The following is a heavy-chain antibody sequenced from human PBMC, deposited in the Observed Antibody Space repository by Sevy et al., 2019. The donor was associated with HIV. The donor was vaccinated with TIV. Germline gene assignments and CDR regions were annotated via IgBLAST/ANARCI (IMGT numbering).Heavy chain of an antibody. Sequence: GGSLRLSCTGSGFTFDDYAVSWVRQAPGKGLEWVGFIRSKAYGGTTAYVASVKSRFSISRDDSKNTAYLQLSSLETEDTAVDYCTKNIRDLVPYYYYYMDVWGKGTTVTVSS. V-gene: IGHV3-49*04. CDR2: IRSKAYGGTT. CDR1: GFTFDDYA. CDR3: TKNIRDLVPYYYYYMDV. J-gene: IGHJ6*03. D-gene: IGHD6-13*01.